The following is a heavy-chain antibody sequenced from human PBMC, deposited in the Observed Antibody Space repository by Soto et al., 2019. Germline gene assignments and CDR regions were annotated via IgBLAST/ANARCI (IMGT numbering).Heavy chain of an antibody. J-gene: IGHJ6*02. CDR1: GFTFSSYG. CDR2: ISYDGSNK. V-gene: IGHV3-30*18. Sequence: QVQLVESGGGVVQPGRSLRLSCAASGFTFSSYGMHWVRQAPGKGLEWVAVISYDGSNKYYADSVKGRFTISRDNSKNTLYLQMNSLRAEDTAVYYCAQDVVVGASTGLGDYFYYYGMDVLGQGTTVTVSS. D-gene: IGHD1-26*01. CDR3: AQDVVVGASTGLGDYFYYYGMDV.